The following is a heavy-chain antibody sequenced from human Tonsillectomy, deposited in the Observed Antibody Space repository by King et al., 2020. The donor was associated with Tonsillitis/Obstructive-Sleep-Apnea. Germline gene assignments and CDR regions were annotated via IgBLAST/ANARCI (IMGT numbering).Heavy chain of an antibody. CDR2: MNPISGVQ. CDR1: GSTFTWYY. J-gene: IGHJ4*02. V-gene: IGHV1-46*01. Sequence: VQLVESGAEVKTPGASVKVSCKASGSTFTWYYIHGVQQARGQGLEWMGIMNPISGVQTYAQNFQGRVTMTPDTSASTFYLVLSSLGSEDTAVYYCARDDVVGRYIDSWGQGTLVTVSS. D-gene: IGHD1-14*01. CDR3: ARDDVVGRYIDS.